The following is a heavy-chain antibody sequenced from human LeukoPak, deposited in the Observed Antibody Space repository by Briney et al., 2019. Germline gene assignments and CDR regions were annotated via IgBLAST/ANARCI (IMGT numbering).Heavy chain of an antibody. V-gene: IGHV1-69*05. CDR3: ARGFSSDSRDAFDI. J-gene: IGHJ3*02. D-gene: IGHD3-22*01. Sequence: SVKVSCKASGGTFSSYAISWVRQAPGQGLEWMGRIIPIFGTANYAQKFQGRATITTDESTSTAYMELSSLRSEDTAVYYFARGFSSDSRDAFDIWGQGTMVTVSS. CDR2: IIPIFGTA. CDR1: GGTFSSYA.